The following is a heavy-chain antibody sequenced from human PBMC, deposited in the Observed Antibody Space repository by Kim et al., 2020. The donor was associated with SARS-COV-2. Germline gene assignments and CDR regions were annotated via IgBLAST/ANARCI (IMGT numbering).Heavy chain of an antibody. CDR2: IYYSGST. V-gene: IGHV4-31*03. D-gene: IGHD3-22*01. Sequence: SETLSLTCTVSGGSISSGGYYWSWIRQHPGKGLEWIGYIYYSGSTYYNPSLKSRVTISVDTSKNQFSLKLSSVTAADTAVYYCARVRYYDSSGYSYYFDYWGQGTLVTVSS. CDR1: GGSISSGGYY. J-gene: IGHJ4*02. CDR3: ARVRYYDSSGYSYYFDY.